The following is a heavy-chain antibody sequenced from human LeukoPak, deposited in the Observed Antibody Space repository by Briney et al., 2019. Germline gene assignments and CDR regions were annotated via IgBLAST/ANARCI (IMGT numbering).Heavy chain of an antibody. CDR2: ILYDGSDK. J-gene: IGHJ4*02. CDR1: GFTFSSYG. CDR3: ARVEYSYGPADY. D-gene: IGHD5-18*01. Sequence: GGSLRLSCAASGFTFSSYGIHWVRQAPGKGLEWVTFILYDGSDKYYADSVKGRFSISRDNSKNTLYLQMNSLRPEDTAVYYCARVEYSYGPADYWGQGTLVTVSS. V-gene: IGHV3-30*02.